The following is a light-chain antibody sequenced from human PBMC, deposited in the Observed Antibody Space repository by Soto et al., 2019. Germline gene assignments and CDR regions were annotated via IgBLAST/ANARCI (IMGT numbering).Light chain of an antibody. V-gene: IGKV3-11*01. CDR3: QQRRNWPPLT. J-gene: IGKJ4*01. Sequence: ETVLTQSPATLSLSPGETATLSCRASEYVDIYLAWYQQKPGQAPRLLLYHASNRATGIPARFSGSGSGTDFTLTISSLEPEDSAVYYCQQRRNWPPLTFGGGTRVEIK. CDR1: EYVDIY. CDR2: HAS.